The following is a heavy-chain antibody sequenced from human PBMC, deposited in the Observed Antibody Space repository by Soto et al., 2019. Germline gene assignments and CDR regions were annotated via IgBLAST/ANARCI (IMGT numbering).Heavy chain of an antibody. CDR2: IYYSGST. D-gene: IGHD3-3*01. J-gene: IGHJ4*02. CDR3: ARGTGVLRFLEWLFQFDY. V-gene: IGHV4-31*03. CDR1: GGSISSGGYY. Sequence: SETLSLTCTVSGGSISSGGYYWSWIRQHPGKGLEWIGYIYYSGSTYYNPSLKSRVTISVDTSKNQFFLKLSSVTAADTAVYYCARGTGVLRFLEWLFQFDYWGQGTLVTVSS.